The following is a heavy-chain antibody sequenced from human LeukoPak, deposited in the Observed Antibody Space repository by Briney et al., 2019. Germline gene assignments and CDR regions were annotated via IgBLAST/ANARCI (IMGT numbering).Heavy chain of an antibody. V-gene: IGHV3-23*01. D-gene: IGHD4-17*01. CDR3: ASSRVPRPTVTPDWYFDY. J-gene: IGHJ4*02. CDR1: GFTFSSYA. CDR2: ISGSGGST. Sequence: GGSLRLSCAASGFTFSSYAMSWVRQAPGEGLEWVSAISGSGGSTYYADSVKGRFTISRDSSKNTLYLQMNSLRAEDTAVYYCASSRVPRPTVTPDWYFDYWGQGTLVTVSS.